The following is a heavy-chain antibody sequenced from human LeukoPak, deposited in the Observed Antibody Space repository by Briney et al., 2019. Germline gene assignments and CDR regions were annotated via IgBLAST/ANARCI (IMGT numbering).Heavy chain of an antibody. CDR1: GFTFSSYA. V-gene: IGHV3-23*01. J-gene: IGHJ4*02. CDR2: ISGSGGST. D-gene: IGHD3-10*01. Sequence: GGSLRLSCAASGFTFSSYAMSWVRQAPGKGLEWVSAISGSGGSTYYADSVKGRFTISRDNSKNTLYLQMNSLRAEDTAVYYCARGGGFGSGSSYYFDYWGQGTLVTVSS. CDR3: ARGGGFGSGSSYYFDY.